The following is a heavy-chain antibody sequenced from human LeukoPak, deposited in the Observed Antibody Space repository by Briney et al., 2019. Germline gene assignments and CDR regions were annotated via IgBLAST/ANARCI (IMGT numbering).Heavy chain of an antibody. D-gene: IGHD6-13*01. J-gene: IGHJ4*02. CDR2: ISAYNAKT. V-gene: IGHV1-18*01. CDR1: GYTFTSYV. Sequence: ASVKVSCKASGYTFTSYVISWVRQAPGQGLEWLGWISAYNAKTNYAQKFQGRVTMTTDTSTSTAYMELRSLRSDDTAVYYCAARAGDFDYWGQGTLVTVSS. CDR3: AARAGDFDY.